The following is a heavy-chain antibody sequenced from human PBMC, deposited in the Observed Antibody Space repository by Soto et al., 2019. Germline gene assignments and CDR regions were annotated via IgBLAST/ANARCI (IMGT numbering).Heavy chain of an antibody. V-gene: IGHV1-18*01. Sequence: ASAKVSCKASGYTFTSYGISWVRQAPGQGLEWMGWISAYNGNTNYAQKLQGRVTMTTDTSTSTAYMELRSLRSDDTAVYYCAGVRGRPGWFDPWGQGTLVTVSS. CDR3: AGVRGRPGWFDP. D-gene: IGHD3-10*01. CDR1: GYTFTSYG. CDR2: ISAYNGNT. J-gene: IGHJ5*02.